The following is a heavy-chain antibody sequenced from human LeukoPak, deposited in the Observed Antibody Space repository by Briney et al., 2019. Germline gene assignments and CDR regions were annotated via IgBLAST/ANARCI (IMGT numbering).Heavy chain of an antibody. J-gene: IGHJ6*02. Sequence: GGSLRLSCAASGFTFSSYGMHWVRQAPGKGLEWVAVIWYDGSNKYYADSVKGRFTISRDNSKNTLYLQMNSLRAEDTAVYYCAKDMAYYDFWSGYYPYGMDVWGQGTTVTVSS. D-gene: IGHD3-3*01. CDR3: AKDMAYYDFWSGYYPYGMDV. CDR1: GFTFSSYG. CDR2: IWYDGSNK. V-gene: IGHV3-33*06.